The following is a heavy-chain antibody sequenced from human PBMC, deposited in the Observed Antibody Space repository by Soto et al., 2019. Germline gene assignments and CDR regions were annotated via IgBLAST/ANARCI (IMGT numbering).Heavy chain of an antibody. D-gene: IGHD3-22*01. CDR3: ARDYDSSGYPRSYFDY. J-gene: IGHJ4*02. Sequence: QVQLVESGGGVVQPGRSLRLSCAASGFTFSSYGMHWVRQAPGKGLERVAVIWYDGSNKYYADSVKGRFTISRDNSKNTLYLQMSSLRAEDTAVYYCARDYDSSGYPRSYFDYWGQGTLVTVSS. CDR2: IWYDGSNK. V-gene: IGHV3-33*01. CDR1: GFTFSSYG.